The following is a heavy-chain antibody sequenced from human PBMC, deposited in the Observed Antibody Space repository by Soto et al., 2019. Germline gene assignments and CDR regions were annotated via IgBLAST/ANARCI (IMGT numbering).Heavy chain of an antibody. D-gene: IGHD3-22*01. V-gene: IGHV4-59*08. Sequence: SETLSLTCTVSGGSISSYYGGWFRQPPGKGLEWIGYIYYSGSTTYHPSPKSRVTISVDTSKNQFSLNLTSVTAADTAVYYCARLGGYYQAFDQWGQGSLVTVSS. CDR3: ARLGGYYQAFDQ. CDR1: GGSISSYY. J-gene: IGHJ4*02. CDR2: IYYSGST.